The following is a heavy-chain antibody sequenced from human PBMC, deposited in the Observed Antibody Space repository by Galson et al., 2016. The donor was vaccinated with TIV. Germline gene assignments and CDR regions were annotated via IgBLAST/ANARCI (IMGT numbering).Heavy chain of an antibody. Sequence: PALVKPPQTLTLTCTLSGVSGIPSGVAVGWIRQPPRRALEFLALIYWDDDERYSPSLRNRLTIAKDTSKTQVVLTMTNMDPADTATYYCVHYSGHDYATWYFDYWGQGTLVTVSS. CDR3: VHYSGHDYATWYFDY. D-gene: IGHD5-12*01. V-gene: IGHV2-5*02. CDR2: IYWDDDE. CDR1: GVSGIPSGVA. J-gene: IGHJ4*02.